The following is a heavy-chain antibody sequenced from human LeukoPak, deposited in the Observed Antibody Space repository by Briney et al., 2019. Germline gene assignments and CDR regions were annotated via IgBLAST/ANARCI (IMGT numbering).Heavy chain of an antibody. D-gene: IGHD2-2*01. V-gene: IGHV1-18*01. CDR2: ISAYNGNT. CDR3: ARVFPGYCSSTSCSFDY. CDR1: GYTFTSYG. J-gene: IGHJ4*02. Sequence: EASVKVSCKASGYTFTSYGISWVRQAPGQGLEWMGWISAYNGNTNYAQKLQGRVTMTTDTSTSTAYMELRSLRSDDTAVYYCARVFPGYCSSTSCSFDYWGQGTLVTVSS.